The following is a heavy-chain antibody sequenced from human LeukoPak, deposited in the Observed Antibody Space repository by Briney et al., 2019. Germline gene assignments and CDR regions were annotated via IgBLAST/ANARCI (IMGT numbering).Heavy chain of an antibody. Sequence: SVKVSCKASGGTSRYAISWVRQAPGQGLEWMGRIIPIFNTVKYAQKFQGRVTITADESTSTAYMELSSLRSEDKAVYYCATLVLAAMDAPYYFDYWGQGTLVTVSS. CDR1: GGTSRYA. D-gene: IGHD2-21*02. CDR3: ATLVLAAMDAPYYFDY. CDR2: IIPIFNTV. J-gene: IGHJ4*02. V-gene: IGHV1-69*13.